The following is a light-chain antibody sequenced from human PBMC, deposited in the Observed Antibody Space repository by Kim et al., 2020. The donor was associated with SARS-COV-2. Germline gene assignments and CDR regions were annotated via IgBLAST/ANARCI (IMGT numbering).Light chain of an antibody. CDR3: QSYDNSLSGWV. V-gene: IGLV1-40*01. CDR1: SANIGAGSD. CDR2: GNN. Sequence: QRVTISCTGSSANIGAGSDVHWYQQLPGAAPKLLIDGNNNRPSGVPDRFSGSKSGTSASLAISGLQAEDEADYYCQSYDNSLSGWVFGGGTQLTV. J-gene: IGLJ3*02.